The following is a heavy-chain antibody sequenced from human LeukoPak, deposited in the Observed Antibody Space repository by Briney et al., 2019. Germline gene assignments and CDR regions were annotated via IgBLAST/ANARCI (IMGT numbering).Heavy chain of an antibody. J-gene: IGHJ4*02. V-gene: IGHV1-3*01. CDR1: GYTFNTYA. CDR2: INVATGST. D-gene: IGHD3-9*01. Sequence: GASVKVSCKASGYTFNTYAIQWVRQAPGQRLEWLGWINVATGSTKYSQKFQDRLTISRDTSASIAYMELSRLRSEDAAVYFCAREHDVLTGFGFDYWGQGTPVTVSS. CDR3: AREHDVLTGFGFDY.